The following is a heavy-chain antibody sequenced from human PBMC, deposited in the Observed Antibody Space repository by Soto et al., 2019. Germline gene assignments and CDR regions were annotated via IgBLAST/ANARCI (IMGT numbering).Heavy chain of an antibody. J-gene: IGHJ3*02. CDR1: GFTFSSYA. Sequence: GGSLRLSCAASGFTFSSYAMHWVRQAPGKGLEWVAVISYDGSNKYYADSVKGRFTISRDNSKNTLYLQMNSLRAEDTVVYYCARSPLSGYNAFDIWGQGTMVTVSS. CDR2: ISYDGSNK. CDR3: ARSPLSGYNAFDI. D-gene: IGHD3-22*01. V-gene: IGHV3-30-3*01.